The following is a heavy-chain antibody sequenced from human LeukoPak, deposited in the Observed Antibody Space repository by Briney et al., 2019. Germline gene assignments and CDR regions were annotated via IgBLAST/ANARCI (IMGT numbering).Heavy chain of an antibody. Sequence: SETLSLTCTVSGGSISSYYWSWIRQPAGKGLEWIGRIYTSGSTNYNPSLKSRVTISVDTSKNQFSLKLSSVTAADTAVYYCARGVVRGVIITGDAFDIWGQGTMVTVSS. D-gene: IGHD3-10*01. V-gene: IGHV4-4*07. J-gene: IGHJ3*02. CDR1: GGSISSYY. CDR3: ARGVVRGVIITGDAFDI. CDR2: IYTSGST.